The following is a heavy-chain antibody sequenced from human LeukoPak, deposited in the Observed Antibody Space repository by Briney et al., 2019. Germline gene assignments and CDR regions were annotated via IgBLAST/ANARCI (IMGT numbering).Heavy chain of an antibody. D-gene: IGHD6-19*01. CDR1: GFTFDNYA. CDR3: ARPPYSSGSFDL. CDR2: ISGGGSST. J-gene: IGHJ2*01. Sequence: GGSLRLSCAASGFTFDNYAMHWVRQAPGKGLEWVSLISGGGSSTSYADSVKGRFTISRDNNKGSLYLQMNSLRAEDTAVYYCARPPYSSGSFDLWGRGTLVTVSS. V-gene: IGHV3-43*02.